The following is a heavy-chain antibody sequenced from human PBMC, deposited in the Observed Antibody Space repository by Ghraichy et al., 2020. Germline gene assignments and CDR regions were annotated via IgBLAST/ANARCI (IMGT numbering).Heavy chain of an antibody. CDR1: GFTVSSNY. J-gene: IGHJ3*02. D-gene: IGHD6-13*01. Sequence: LSLTCAASGFTVSSNYMSWVRQAPGKGLEWVSVIYSGGSTYYADSVKGKFTISRHNSKNMLYLQMNSLRVADTAVYYCPRDAWGGIAQGEAFDIWGQGTMVTVSS. CDR3: PRDAWGGIAQGEAFDI. CDR2: IYSGGST. V-gene: IGHV3-66*01.